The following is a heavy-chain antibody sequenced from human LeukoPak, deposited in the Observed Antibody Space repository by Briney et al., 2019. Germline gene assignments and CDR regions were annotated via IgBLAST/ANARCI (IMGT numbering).Heavy chain of an antibody. CDR3: ASQLYYYGSGSYYPV. V-gene: IGHV4-4*07. CDR1: GGSISSYY. Sequence: PSETLSLTCTVSGGSISSYYWSWIRQPAGKGLEWIGRIYTSGSTNYNPSLKSRVTMSVDTSKSQFSLKLSSVTAADTAVYYCASQLYYYGSGSYYPVWGQGTTVTVSS. J-gene: IGHJ6*02. D-gene: IGHD3-10*01. CDR2: IYTSGST.